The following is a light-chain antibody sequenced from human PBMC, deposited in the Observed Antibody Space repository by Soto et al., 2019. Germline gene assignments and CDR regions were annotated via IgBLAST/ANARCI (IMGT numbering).Light chain of an antibody. Sequence: EIVMTQSPATLSVSQGERVTLSCRASQSVGSNVAWYQQKHGQAPRLLIHGAFTRATGIPARFSGSGSGTEFTLTISSLQSEDFAVYYCQQYDNWPPITFGQGTRLGIK. CDR2: GAF. V-gene: IGKV3-15*01. J-gene: IGKJ5*01. CDR1: QSVGSN. CDR3: QQYDNWPPIT.